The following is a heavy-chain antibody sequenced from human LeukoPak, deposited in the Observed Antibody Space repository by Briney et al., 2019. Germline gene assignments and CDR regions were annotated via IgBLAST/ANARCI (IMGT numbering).Heavy chain of an antibody. D-gene: IGHD5-24*01. CDR1: GYTFSNYN. CDR3: ARVRDGYNDAYDI. Sequence: ASVKVSCKASGYTFSNYNIHWLRQAPGQGLEWMGIVNPSGDSTDYAQNFQGRVTMTGDTSTSTVYMELSSLRSEDTAVYYCARVRDGYNDAYDIWGQGTMVTVTS. J-gene: IGHJ3*02. V-gene: IGHV1-46*01. CDR2: VNPSGDST.